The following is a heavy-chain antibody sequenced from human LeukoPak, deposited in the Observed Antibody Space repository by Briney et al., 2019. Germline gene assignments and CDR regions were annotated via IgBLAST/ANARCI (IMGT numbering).Heavy chain of an antibody. J-gene: IGHJ3*01. CDR1: GFTFSSYG. Sequence: PGGSLRLSCAASGFTFSSYGMHWVRQAPGKGLEWVAFIRYDGSNKYYADSVKGRFTISRDNSKNTLYLQMNSLRAEDTAVYYCARGPPGIQLWLSDWGQGTMVTVSS. CDR2: IRYDGSNK. V-gene: IGHV3-30*02. CDR3: ARGPPGIQLWLSD. D-gene: IGHD5-18*01.